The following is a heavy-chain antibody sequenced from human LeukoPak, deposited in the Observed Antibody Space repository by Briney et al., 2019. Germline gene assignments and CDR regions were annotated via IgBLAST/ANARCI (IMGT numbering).Heavy chain of an antibody. CDR3: SAIVVGVAAAGTSDY. J-gene: IGHJ4*02. CDR2: INPNSGGT. Sequence: GASVKVSCKASGHTFTGYYMHWVRQAPGQGLEWMGRINPNSGGTNYAQKFQGRVTMTRDTSISTAYMELSRLRSDDTAVYYCSAIVVGVAAAGTSDYWGQGTLVTVSS. D-gene: IGHD6-13*01. CDR1: GHTFTGYY. V-gene: IGHV1-2*06.